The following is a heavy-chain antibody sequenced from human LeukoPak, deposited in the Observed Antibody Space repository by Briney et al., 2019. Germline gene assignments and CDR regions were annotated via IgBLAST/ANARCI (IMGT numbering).Heavy chain of an antibody. CDR2: INPNSGGT. J-gene: IGHJ3*02. D-gene: IGHD6-19*01. CDR1: GYTFTGYY. CDR3: AAVAGLGNAFDI. V-gene: IGHV1-2*02. Sequence: ASVKVSCKASGYTFTGYYMHWVRQAPGQGVEWMGWINPNSGGTNYAQKLKGRVTMTRDTSISTAYMELSRLRSDDTAVYYCAAVAGLGNAFDIWGQGTMVTVSS.